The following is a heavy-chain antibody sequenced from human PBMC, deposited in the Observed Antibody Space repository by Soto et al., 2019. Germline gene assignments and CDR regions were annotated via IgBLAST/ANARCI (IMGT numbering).Heavy chain of an antibody. CDR3: ARSPATVTSPVESGVGYYGMDV. CDR2: IIPIFGTA. J-gene: IGHJ6*02. D-gene: IGHD4-17*01. Sequence: QVQLVQSGAEVKKPGPSVKVSCKASGGTFSSYAISWVRQAPGQGLEWMGGIIPIFGTANYAQKFQGRVTITADESTSTAYMELSSLRSEDTAVYYCARSPATVTSPVESGVGYYGMDVWGQGTTVTVSS. CDR1: GGTFSSYA. V-gene: IGHV1-69*01.